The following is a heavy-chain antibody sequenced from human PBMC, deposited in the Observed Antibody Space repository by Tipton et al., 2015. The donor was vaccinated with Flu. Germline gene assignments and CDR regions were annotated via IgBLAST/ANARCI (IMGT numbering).Heavy chain of an antibody. V-gene: IGHV4-4*07. CDR3: ARDLRGYSGYTGGDAFDV. D-gene: IGHD5-12*01. Sequence: TLSLICTVSGGSIRNYYWSWLRQPAGKGLEWIGRISHSGSTNYNVSLNGRVIMSVDPSKGQLSLRLSSATAADTAKYYCARDLRGYSGYTGGDAFDVWGQGTVVTVSS. J-gene: IGHJ3*01. CDR1: GGSIRNYY. CDR2: ISHSGST.